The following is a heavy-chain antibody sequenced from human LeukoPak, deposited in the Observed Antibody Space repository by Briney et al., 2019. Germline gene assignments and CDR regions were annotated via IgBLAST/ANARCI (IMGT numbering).Heavy chain of an antibody. CDR3: AMKGPEHLPTYFDH. CDR1: GGSISSYY. V-gene: IGHV4-4*08. J-gene: IGHJ4*02. Sequence: PSETLSLTCTVSGGSISSYYWSWIRQSPGQGLEWIGYIWPSGSTNYNPSLSGRVAISLDKSRNHFTLMVTAVTAADTAFYYCAMKGPEHLPTYFDHWGRGILVTVSS. D-gene: IGHD2-21*01. CDR2: IWPSGST.